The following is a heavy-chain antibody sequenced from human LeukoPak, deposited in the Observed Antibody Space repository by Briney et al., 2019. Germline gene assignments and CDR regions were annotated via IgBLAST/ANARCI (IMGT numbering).Heavy chain of an antibody. CDR2: INPSGGST. Sequence: ASVKVPCKASGYTFTSYYMHWVRQAPGQGLEWMGIINPSGGSTSYAQKFQGRVTMTRDMSTSTVYMELSSLRSEDTAVYYCARVVYYDFWSGYTANWFDPWGQGTLVTVSS. CDR3: ARVVYYDFWSGYTANWFDP. D-gene: IGHD3-3*01. CDR1: GYTFTSYY. J-gene: IGHJ5*02. V-gene: IGHV1-46*01.